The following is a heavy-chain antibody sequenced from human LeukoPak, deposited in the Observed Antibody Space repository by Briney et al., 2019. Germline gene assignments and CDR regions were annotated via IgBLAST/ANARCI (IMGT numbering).Heavy chain of an antibody. Sequence: GASVKVSCKASGYTFTSYDINWVRQATGQGLEWLGWMNPNSGNTGYAQKFQGRVTITRDTSISTAYMELSSLRSEDTAVYYCARDYGGNSGWFDPWGQGTLVTVSS. CDR3: ARDYGGNSGWFDP. CDR2: MNPNSGNT. V-gene: IGHV1-8*03. CDR1: GYTFTSYD. J-gene: IGHJ5*02. D-gene: IGHD4-23*01.